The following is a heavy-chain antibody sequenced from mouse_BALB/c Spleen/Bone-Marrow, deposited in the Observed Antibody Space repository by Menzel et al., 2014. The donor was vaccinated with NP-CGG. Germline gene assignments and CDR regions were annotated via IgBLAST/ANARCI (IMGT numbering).Heavy chain of an antibody. V-gene: IGHV1S135*01. D-gene: IGHD2-1*01. CDR2: IDPYNGDT. J-gene: IGHJ3*01. CDR1: GYAFTIYN. CDR3: ASCGNYEAWFAY. Sequence: FQLQQSGPELVKPGASVKVSCKASGYAFTIYNIYWVKQSHGKSLEWIGYIDPYNGDTNYNQKFKVKATLTVDKSSSTAYMHLNSLTSEDSAVYYCASCGNYEAWFAYWGQGTLVTVSA.